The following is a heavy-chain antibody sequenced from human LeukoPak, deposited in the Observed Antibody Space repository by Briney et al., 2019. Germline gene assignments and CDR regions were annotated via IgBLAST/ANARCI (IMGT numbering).Heavy chain of an antibody. CDR3: ARTGTGNYFDY. CDR1: GYTISSGYY. D-gene: IGHD7-27*01. CDR2: IYYSGIT. Sequence: SETLSLTCAVSGYTISSGYYWGWIRQPPGKRLEWIGTIYYSGITNYNPSLKSRVTISLDTSKNHFSLKLSSLTAADTAMYHCARTGTGNYFDYWGQGTLVTVSS. V-gene: IGHV4-38-2*01. J-gene: IGHJ4*02.